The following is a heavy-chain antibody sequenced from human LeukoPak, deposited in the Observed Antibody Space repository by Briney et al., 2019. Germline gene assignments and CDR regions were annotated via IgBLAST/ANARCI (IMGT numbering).Heavy chain of an antibody. CDR2: ISGSGGST. V-gene: IGHV3-23*01. J-gene: IGHJ4*02. Sequence: GGSLRLSCAASGFTFSSYAMSWVRQAPGKGLEWVSAISGSGGSTYYADSVKGRFTISRDNSKNTLYLQMNGLRAEDTAVYYCAKGRVVVVTNFDYWGQGTLVTVSS. D-gene: IGHD3-22*01. CDR1: GFTFSSYA. CDR3: AKGRVVVVTNFDY.